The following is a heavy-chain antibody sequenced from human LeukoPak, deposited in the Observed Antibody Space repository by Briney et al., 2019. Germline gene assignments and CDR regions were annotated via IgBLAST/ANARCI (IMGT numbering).Heavy chain of an antibody. CDR2: MNPNSGNT. D-gene: IGHD3-10*01. CDR3: ARMRITVNWFDP. V-gene: IGHV1-8*01. CDR1: VYTFTSYD. Sequence: EASVKVSCKASVYTFTSYDINWVRQATGQGLEWMGWMNPNSGNTGYAQKFQGRVTMTRNTSISTAYRELSSVRSEDTAVYYCARMRITVNWFDPWGQGTLVTVSS. J-gene: IGHJ5*02.